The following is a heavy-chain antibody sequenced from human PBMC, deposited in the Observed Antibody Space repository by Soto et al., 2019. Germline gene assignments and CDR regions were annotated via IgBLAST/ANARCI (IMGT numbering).Heavy chain of an antibody. CDR3: AKRHYYYDGRDG. CDR2: ISWNSGSI. J-gene: IGHJ6*02. V-gene: IGHV3-9*01. CDR1: GFTYDDYA. Sequence: PGGSLRLSCAASGFTYDDYAMHWVRQAPGKGLERVSGISWNSGSIGYADSVKGRFTISRANAKNSLYLQMNSLRAEDTALYYCAKRHYYYDGRDGWGQVPTVTVSS.